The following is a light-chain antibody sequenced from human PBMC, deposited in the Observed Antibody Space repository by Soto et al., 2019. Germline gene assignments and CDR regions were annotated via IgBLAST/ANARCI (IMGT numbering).Light chain of an antibody. CDR3: QQYNSYSPAT. V-gene: IGKV1-5*01. Sequence: DIQMTQSPSTLAASVGDRVTITCRASQSIGDWLAWYQQKPGKAPNLLIYDASRSVSGVPSRFSGGGSGTEFTLTIIRLQPDDFATYYCQQYNSYSPATFGQGTKVEIK. CDR1: QSIGDW. J-gene: IGKJ1*01. CDR2: DAS.